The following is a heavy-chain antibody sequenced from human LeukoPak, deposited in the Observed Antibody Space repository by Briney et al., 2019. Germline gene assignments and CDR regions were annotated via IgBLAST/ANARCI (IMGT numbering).Heavy chain of an antibody. CDR1: GFTVSNNY. CDR3: ARRGYSHWGFDY. J-gene: IGHJ4*02. CDR2: IYNDGNT. D-gene: IGHD5-18*01. Sequence: GGSLRLSCAASGFTVSNNYMSWVRQAPGKGLEWVSVIYNDGNTYYADSVKGRFTISRHNSKNTLYLQVNSLRAEDTAVYYCARRGYSHWGFDYWGQGTLVTVSS. V-gene: IGHV3-53*04.